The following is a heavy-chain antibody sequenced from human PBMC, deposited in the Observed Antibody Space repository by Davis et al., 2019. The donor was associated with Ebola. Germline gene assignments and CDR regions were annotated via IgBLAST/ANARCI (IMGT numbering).Heavy chain of an antibody. CDR1: GGSISSSSYY. Sequence: SETLSLTCTVSGGSISSSSYYWGWIRQPPGKGLEWIGSIYYSGSTYYNPSLKSRVTISVDTSKNQFSLKLSSVTAADTAVYYCARHVVVVAAIIYYYYGMDVWGQGTTVTVSS. J-gene: IGHJ6*02. V-gene: IGHV4-39*01. D-gene: IGHD2-15*01. CDR3: ARHVVVVAAIIYYYYGMDV. CDR2: IYYSGST.